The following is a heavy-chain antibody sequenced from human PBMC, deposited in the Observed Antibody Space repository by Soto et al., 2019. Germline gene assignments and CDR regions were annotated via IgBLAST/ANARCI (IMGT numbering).Heavy chain of an antibody. D-gene: IGHD5-18*01. CDR2: MNPGSGDT. CDR3: ARGGRIVDTGIGYYYYHAMDV. V-gene: IGHV1-8*02. J-gene: IGHJ6*02. CDR1: GYTFTNND. Sequence: ASVKVSCKASGYTFTNNDVSWVRQATGQGLEWMGWMNPGSGDTGYAQKFQGRVTMTRDISIATAYMELNSLTSEDTAVYYCARGGRIVDTGIGYYYYHAMDVWGQGTTVTVSS.